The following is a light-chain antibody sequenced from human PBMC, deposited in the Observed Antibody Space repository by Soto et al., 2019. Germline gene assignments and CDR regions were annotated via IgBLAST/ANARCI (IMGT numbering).Light chain of an antibody. CDR2: EVS. V-gene: IGLV2-8*01. Sequence: QSVLTQPPSASGSPGQSVAISCTGTSSDVGGYNSVSWCQQHPGKAPKLMIYEVSKRPSGVPDRFSGSKSGNTASLTVSGLQAEDEADYYCSSYAASSNYVFGTGTKVTVL. J-gene: IGLJ1*01. CDR1: SSDVGGYNS. CDR3: SSYAASSNYV.